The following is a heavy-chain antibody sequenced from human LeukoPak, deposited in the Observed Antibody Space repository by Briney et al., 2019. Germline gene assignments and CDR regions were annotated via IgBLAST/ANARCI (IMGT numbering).Heavy chain of an antibody. Sequence: GGSLRLSCAASGFTFSSYSMNWVRQAPGKGLEWVSSISSSSSYIYYADSVKGRFTISRDNAKNSLYQQMNSLRAEDTAVYYCARWSRSSGWYAVHYFDYWGQGTLVTVSS. D-gene: IGHD6-19*01. J-gene: IGHJ4*02. V-gene: IGHV3-21*01. CDR2: ISSSSSYI. CDR1: GFTFSSYS. CDR3: ARWSRSSGWYAVHYFDY.